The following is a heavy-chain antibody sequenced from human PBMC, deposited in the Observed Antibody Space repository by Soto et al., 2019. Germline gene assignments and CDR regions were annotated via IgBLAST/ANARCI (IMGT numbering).Heavy chain of an antibody. D-gene: IGHD4-4*01. Sequence: EVQLVESGGGLVLPGGSLRLSCAASGFTFNAYAMTWVRQAPGKGLEWVSAIGGSGGNRYYAASVKGRFTISRDNSKDALDLQRNSLRVEDTAVYYRARVASDYINSVDHWGQGILVTVSS. CDR3: ARVASDYINSVDH. CDR2: IGGSGGNR. CDR1: GFTFNAYA. V-gene: IGHV3-23*04. J-gene: IGHJ4*02.